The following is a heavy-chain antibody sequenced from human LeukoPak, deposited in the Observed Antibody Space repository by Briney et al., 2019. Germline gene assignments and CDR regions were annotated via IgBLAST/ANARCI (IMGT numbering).Heavy chain of an antibody. CDR1: GFNFNIYN. CDR3: ARGTSSGWPDYLDS. V-gene: IGHV3-21*01. J-gene: IGHJ4*02. Sequence: GGSLRLSCTASGFNFNIYNMNWVRQAPGKGLEWVSSIGSSSSHIYYADSLKGRFTISRDNAKNMLYLQMNSLRVDDTAVYYCARGTSSGWPDYLDSWGQGTQVIVSS. CDR2: IGSSSSHI. D-gene: IGHD6-19*01.